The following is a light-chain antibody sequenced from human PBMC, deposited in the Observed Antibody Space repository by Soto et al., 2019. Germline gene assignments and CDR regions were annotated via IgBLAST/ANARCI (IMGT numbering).Light chain of an antibody. CDR2: LNSDGSH. CDR1: SGHSNYA. J-gene: IGLJ3*02. Sequence: QPVLTQSPSASASLGASVKLTCTLSSGHSNYAIAWHQQQPEKGPRYLMKLNSDGSHSKGDKIPDRFSGSRSGAEYYLTISSLQSEDEADYYCQTWGTDINWVFGGGTKLTVL. V-gene: IGLV4-69*01. CDR3: QTWGTDINWV.